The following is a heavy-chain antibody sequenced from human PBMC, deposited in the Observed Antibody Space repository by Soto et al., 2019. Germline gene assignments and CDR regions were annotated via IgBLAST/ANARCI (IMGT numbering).Heavy chain of an antibody. V-gene: IGHV3-30*18. CDR2: ISYDGSNK. CDR3: AKNYHDKGDSVS. D-gene: IGHD3-16*01. J-gene: IGHJ4*02. CDR1: GFTFSSFG. Sequence: GSLRLSCAAFGFTFSSFGMHWVRQAPGKGLEWVAVISYDGSNKYYADSVKGRFTISRDNSKNTLYLQMNSLRAEDTALYACAKNYHDKGDSVSRGQGTSVPVSP.